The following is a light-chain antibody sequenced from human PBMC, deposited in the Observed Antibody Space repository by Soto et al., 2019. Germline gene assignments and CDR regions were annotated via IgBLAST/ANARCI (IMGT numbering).Light chain of an antibody. J-gene: IGLJ2*01. CDR2: EVT. V-gene: IGLV2-14*01. CDR3: SSYTSSTTLI. CDR1: SSDVGGYNY. Sequence: QSALTQPASVSGSPGQSITISCSGTSSDVGGYNYVSWYQQHPGKAPKLMMYEVTNRPSGVSDRFSGYKSGNTASLTISGLQAEDEGEYFCSSYTSSTTLIFGAGTKVTVL.